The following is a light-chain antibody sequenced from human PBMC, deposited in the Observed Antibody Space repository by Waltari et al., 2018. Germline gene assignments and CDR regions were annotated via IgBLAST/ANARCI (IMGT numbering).Light chain of an antibody. CDR3: GSYRSSALEAI. Sequence: QSALTQPAAVSGSPGQSITISCTGTSSDIGGYNYVSWYQQHPGKAPKLMIYAVTNRPSGVSNRFSGSKSGNTASLTISGLQAEDEAAYYVGSYRSSALEAIFGGGTKLTVL. CDR1: SSDIGGYNY. CDR2: AVT. V-gene: IGLV2-14*03. J-gene: IGLJ2*01.